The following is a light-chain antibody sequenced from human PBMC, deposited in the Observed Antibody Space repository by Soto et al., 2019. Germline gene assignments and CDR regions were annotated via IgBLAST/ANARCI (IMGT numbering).Light chain of an antibody. CDR3: QQDGSPKT. J-gene: IGKJ1*01. V-gene: IGKV3-20*01. CDR2: GAS. CDR1: QSVSSNY. Sequence: EIVLTQSPGTLSLSPGERATLSCRASQSVSSNYLAWFQQKPGQAPRLLIYGASSRATGIPDRFSGSGSGTDFTLTISRLEPEDFAVYYCQQDGSPKTFGQGTKVDIK.